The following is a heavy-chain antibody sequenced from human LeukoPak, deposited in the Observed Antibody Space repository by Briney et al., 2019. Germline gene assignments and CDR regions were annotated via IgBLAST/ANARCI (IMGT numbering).Heavy chain of an antibody. CDR1: GYTFTSYY. D-gene: IGHD4-17*01. Sequence: ASVKVSCKASGYTFTSYYMHWVRQAPGQGLEWMGWINPNSGVTNSAQQFQGRVTMARDTSISTAYMELSRLRSDDTAVYYCARDYGDYEFDIWGQGTMVTVSS. V-gene: IGHV1-2*02. J-gene: IGHJ3*02. CDR2: INPNSGVT. CDR3: ARDYGDYEFDI.